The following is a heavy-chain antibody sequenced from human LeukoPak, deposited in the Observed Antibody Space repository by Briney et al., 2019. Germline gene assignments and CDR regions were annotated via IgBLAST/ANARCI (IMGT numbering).Heavy chain of an antibody. V-gene: IGHV4-34*01. CDR3: ARGLGYSSGWYYY. CDR1: GGSFSGYY. CDR2: INHSGST. D-gene: IGHD6-19*01. J-gene: IGHJ4*02. Sequence: SETLSLTCAVYGGSFSGYYWSWIRQPPGKGLEWIGEINHSGSTNYNPSLKSRVTISVDTSKNQCSLKLSSVTAADTAVYYCARGLGYSSGWYYYWGQGTLVTVSS.